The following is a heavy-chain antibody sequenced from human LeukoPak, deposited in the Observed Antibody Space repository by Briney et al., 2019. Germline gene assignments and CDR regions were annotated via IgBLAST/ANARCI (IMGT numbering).Heavy chain of an antibody. J-gene: IGHJ4*02. CDR3: ARLPHSSSPFDS. Sequence: SETLSLTCTVSGGSINPYYWTWIRQPPGKGLEWIGYIFYSGNTNYNPSLKSRVTMSVDTSNNQFSLRLTSVTAADTAVYYCARLPHSSSPFDSWGQGTLVTVSS. V-gene: IGHV4-59*12. D-gene: IGHD6-6*01. CDR1: GGSINPYY. CDR2: IFYSGNT.